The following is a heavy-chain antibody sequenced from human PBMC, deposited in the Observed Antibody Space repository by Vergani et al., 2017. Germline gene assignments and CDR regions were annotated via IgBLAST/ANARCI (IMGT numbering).Heavy chain of an antibody. CDR3: AKPTSTGSFDY. D-gene: IGHD7-27*01. V-gene: IGHV3-9*01. CDR1: GFTFDAYA. J-gene: IGHJ4*02. CDR2: ISWNSCSI. Sequence: EVQLVESGGGLVQPGRSLRLSCAASGFTFDAYAMHWVRQAPGKGLEWVSGISWNSCSIGYADSVKGRFTISRDNAKNSLYLQMNSLRAEDTALYYCAKPTSTGSFDYWGQGTLVTVSS.